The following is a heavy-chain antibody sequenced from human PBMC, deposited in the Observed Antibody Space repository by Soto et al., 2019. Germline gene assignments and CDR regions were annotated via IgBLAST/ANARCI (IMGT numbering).Heavy chain of an antibody. CDR1: GASISTVYFC. CDR3: TRGPSGDKVDY. Sequence: QVQLQESGPGLVKPSETLSLTCTVSGASISTVYFCWSWIRQHPDKGLVWFGHIYNGGSSYSNSSLKSRVAISLDTSKNQCSLKLNSVCAADTAVYYCTRGPSGDKVDYWGQGTLGTVSS. J-gene: IGHJ4*02. V-gene: IGHV4-30-4*01. CDR2: IYNGGSS. D-gene: IGHD7-27*01.